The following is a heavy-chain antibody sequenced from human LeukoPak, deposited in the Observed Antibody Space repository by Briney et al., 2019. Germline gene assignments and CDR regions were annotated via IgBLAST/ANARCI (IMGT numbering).Heavy chain of an antibody. CDR1: GFSFSSYA. Sequence: GGSLGLSCAASGFSFSSYAMNWVRQPPGKGLEWISIISGRDGTTYYADSVKGRFTISRDNSKNTLYLQMNSLRADDTAVYYCAKDLTAMVRGADYGMDIWGQGTTVTVSS. J-gene: IGHJ6*02. D-gene: IGHD3-10*01. V-gene: IGHV3-23*01. CDR3: AKDLTAMVRGADYGMDI. CDR2: ISGRDGTT.